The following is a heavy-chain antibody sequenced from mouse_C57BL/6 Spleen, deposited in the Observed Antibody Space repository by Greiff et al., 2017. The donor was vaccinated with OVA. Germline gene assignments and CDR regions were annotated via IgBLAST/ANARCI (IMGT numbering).Heavy chain of an antibody. CDR1: GYSITSGYD. D-gene: IGHD3-2*02. V-gene: IGHV3-1*01. CDR3: ARDSQTAQATVGGGAMDY. Sequence: EVKLVESGPGMVKPSQSLSLTCTVTGYSITSGYDWHWIRHFPGNKLEWMGYISYSGSTNYNPSLKSRISITHDTSKNHFFLKLNSGSTEDTATYYCARDSQTAQATVGGGAMDYWGQGTSVTVSS. CDR2: ISYSGST. J-gene: IGHJ4*01.